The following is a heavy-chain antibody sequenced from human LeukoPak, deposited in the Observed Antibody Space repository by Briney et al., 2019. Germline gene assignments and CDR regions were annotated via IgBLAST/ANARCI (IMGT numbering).Heavy chain of an antibody. CDR3: ARDRRRDGYIRGYYFDY. CDR1: GFTFSSYS. CDR2: ISSSSSYI. J-gene: IGHJ4*02. V-gene: IGHV3-21*01. D-gene: IGHD5-24*01. Sequence: GGSLRLSCAASGFTFSSYSMNWVRQAPGKGLEWVSSISSSSSYIYYADSVKGRFTISRDNAKNSLYLQMNSLRAEDTAVCYCARDRRRDGYIRGYYFDYWGQGTLVTVSS.